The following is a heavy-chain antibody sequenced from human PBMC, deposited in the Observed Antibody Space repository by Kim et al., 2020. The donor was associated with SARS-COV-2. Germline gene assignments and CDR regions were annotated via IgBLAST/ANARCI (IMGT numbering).Heavy chain of an antibody. CDR1: GFIFSHYG. CDR2: IWYDGSIE. CDR3: VRVDGLEDLSRFDY. V-gene: IGHV3-33*01. D-gene: IGHD3-16*01. Sequence: GGSLRLSCAATGFIFSHYGMHWVRQAPGKGLEWLAVIWYDGSIEFYEDSVKGRFTISRDNSKNILYLQMNSLRVEDTAVYYCVRVDGLEDLSRFDYWGQG. J-gene: IGHJ4*02.